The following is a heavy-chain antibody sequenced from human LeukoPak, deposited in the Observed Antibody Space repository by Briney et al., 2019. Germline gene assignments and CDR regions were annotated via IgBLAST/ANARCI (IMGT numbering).Heavy chain of an antibody. V-gene: IGHV1-24*01. CDR1: GYTLTELS. Sequence: ASVKVSCKVSGYTLTELSMHWVRKAPGKGLEWMGGFDPEDGETIYAQKFQGRVTMTEDTSTDTAYMELSSLRSEDTAVYYCATDRPYSGSYYLYYGMDVWGQGTTVTVSS. CDR2: FDPEDGET. CDR3: ATDRPYSGSYYLYYGMDV. D-gene: IGHD1-26*01. J-gene: IGHJ6*02.